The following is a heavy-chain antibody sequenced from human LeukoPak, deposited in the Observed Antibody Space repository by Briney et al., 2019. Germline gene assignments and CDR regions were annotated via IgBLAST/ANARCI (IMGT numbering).Heavy chain of an antibody. CDR2: ISGSGGTT. CDR3: AKDREGLSSGYDLEYFDY. D-gene: IGHD5-12*01. CDR1: GFTFTTYA. J-gene: IGHJ4*02. Sequence: GGSLRLSCSASGFTFTTYAMSWVRQAPGKGLEWVSTISGSGGTTYYADSVKGRFTISRDNSKNTLFLQMNSLRAEDTAVYYCAKDREGLSSGYDLEYFDYWGQGTLVTVSS. V-gene: IGHV3-23*01.